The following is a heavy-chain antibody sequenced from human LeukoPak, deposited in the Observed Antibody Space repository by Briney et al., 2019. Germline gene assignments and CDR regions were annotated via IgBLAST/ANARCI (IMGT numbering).Heavy chain of an antibody. V-gene: IGHV3-72*01. J-gene: IGHJ4*02. CDR1: GVTFNDHY. Sequence: GGSLRLSCVASGVTFNDHYMDGGRQAPGEGGEWGGRIIQTTNSYFAQYPASVEGRFTISRDDSKNSLYLQMNTLKTEDTAVYYCARAKLGDGYNLDWGQGTLVTVSS. D-gene: IGHD5-24*01. CDR3: ARAKLGDGYNLD. CDR2: IIQTTNSYFA.